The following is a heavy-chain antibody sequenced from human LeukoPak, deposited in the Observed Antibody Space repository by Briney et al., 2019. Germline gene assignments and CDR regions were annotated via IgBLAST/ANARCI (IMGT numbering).Heavy chain of an antibody. V-gene: IGHV3-23*01. CDR2: ISGSGGST. D-gene: IGHD3-3*01. J-gene: IGHJ4*02. CDR3: AKEVKDTGYYHLDN. Sequence: GGSLRLSCAASGFTFRNYTMTWVRQAPGKGLEWVSAISGSGGSTYYADSVKGRFTISRDNSKNTLYLQMNRLRDEDTALFYCAKEVKDTGYYHLDNWGQGTLVTVSS. CDR1: GFTFRNYT.